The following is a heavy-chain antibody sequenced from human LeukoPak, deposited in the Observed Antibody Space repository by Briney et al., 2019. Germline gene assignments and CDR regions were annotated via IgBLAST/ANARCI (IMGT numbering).Heavy chain of an antibody. J-gene: IGHJ3*02. CDR3: ARDRIGVRAFDI. CDR2: ISYDGSNK. CDR1: GFTFSSYA. V-gene: IGHV3-30-3*01. Sequence: GRSLRLSCAASGFTFSSYAMHWVRQAPGKGLEWVAVISYDGSNKYYADSVKGRFTISRDNSKNTLYLQMSSLRAEDTAVYYCARDRIGVRAFDIWGQGTMVTVSS. D-gene: IGHD3-10*01.